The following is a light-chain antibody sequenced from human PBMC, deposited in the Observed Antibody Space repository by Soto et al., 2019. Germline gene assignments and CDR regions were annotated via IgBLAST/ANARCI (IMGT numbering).Light chain of an antibody. CDR3: QQYGSPGT. J-gene: IGKJ1*01. V-gene: IGKV3-20*01. Sequence: ELVWTQSPGTPSLSPGERANISCRASQSVSRSYLAWYQQKPGQAPRLLIYGASNRATGIPDRFSGSGSGTDSTLTISRLQPEEFAVYYCQQYGSPGTCGQGTKVDIK. CDR2: GAS. CDR1: QSVSRSY.